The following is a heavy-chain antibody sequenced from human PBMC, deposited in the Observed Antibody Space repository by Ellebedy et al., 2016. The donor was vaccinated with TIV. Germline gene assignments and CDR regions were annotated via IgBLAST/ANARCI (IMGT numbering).Heavy chain of an antibody. CDR2: ISSSGNTI. D-gene: IGHD2-15*01. CDR3: ARDGDTKAAATILDY. V-gene: IGHV3-11*04. CDR1: GFTFNDYY. J-gene: IGHJ4*02. Sequence: GESLKISCAASGFTFNDYYMSWIRQAPGKGLEWISYISSSGNTIYYADSVKGRFTISRDNAENSLYLQMNSLRAEDTAVYYCARDGDTKAAATILDYWGQGTLVTVSS.